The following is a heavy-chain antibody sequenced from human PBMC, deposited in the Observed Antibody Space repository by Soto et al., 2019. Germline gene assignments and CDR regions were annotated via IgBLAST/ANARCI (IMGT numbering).Heavy chain of an antibody. CDR3: TKSSGGSSSVGMDY. D-gene: IGHD6-6*01. J-gene: IGHJ4*02. CDR2: ITRDGYNK. CDR1: GFIFKNYA. V-gene: IGHV3-30*04. Sequence: GGSLRLSCAVSGFIFKNYALYWVRQAPGKGLEWVASITRDGYNKYYADSVKGRFTISRDNSKNTLSLQMTALRVEDSSVYYCTKSSGGSSSVGMDYWGPGTLVTVSS.